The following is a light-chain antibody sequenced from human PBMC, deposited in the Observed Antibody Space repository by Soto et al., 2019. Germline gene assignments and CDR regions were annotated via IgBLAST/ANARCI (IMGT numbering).Light chain of an antibody. V-gene: IGKV3-15*01. CDR1: QSIRSH. J-gene: IGKJ1*01. Sequence: EVVMTQSPVTLSVSPGEGATLSCRASQSIRSHLARYEQKPGQPPRLLIYDASTRATGVPVRFSGSGSGTEFTLTISGLQSEDFAVYRCQQYNNWPRTFDQGTKVDSK. CDR3: QQYNNWPRT. CDR2: DAS.